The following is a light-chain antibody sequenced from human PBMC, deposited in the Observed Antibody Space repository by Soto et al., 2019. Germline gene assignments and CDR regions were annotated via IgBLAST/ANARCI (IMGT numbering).Light chain of an antibody. J-gene: IGKJ2*01. Sequence: EIVLTQSPGTLSLSPGERATLSCMASQTLTTRFLAWYQQKPGQAPRLLIYGASSRATGIPDRFSGSGSGTEYTLTISRLEPEDFAVYSCQQYADLPYTFGQGTPLEIK. V-gene: IGKV3-20*01. CDR3: QQYADLPYT. CDR1: QTLTTRF. CDR2: GAS.